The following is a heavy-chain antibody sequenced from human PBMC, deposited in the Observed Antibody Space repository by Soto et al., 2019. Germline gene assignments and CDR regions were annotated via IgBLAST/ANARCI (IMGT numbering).Heavy chain of an antibody. Sequence: KSSETLSLTCTVSGGSISSYYWSWIRQPPGKGLEWIGYIYYSGSTNYNPSLKSRVTISVDTSKNQFSLKLSSVTAADTAVYYCARHSDTSYDFWSGPYYYYYMDVWGKGTTVTVSS. CDR1: GGSISSYY. D-gene: IGHD3-3*01. V-gene: IGHV4-59*08. CDR3: ARHSDTSYDFWSGPYYYYYMDV. CDR2: IYYSGST. J-gene: IGHJ6*03.